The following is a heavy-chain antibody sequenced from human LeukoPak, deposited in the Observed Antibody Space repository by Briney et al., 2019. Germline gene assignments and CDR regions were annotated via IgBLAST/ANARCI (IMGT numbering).Heavy chain of an antibody. Sequence: GGSLRLSCAASGFTFSSHAMSWARQAPGKGLEWVSTISGSGGSTYYADSVKGRFTISRDNSKNALYLQMNSLRVEDTAVYYCAKAATMIVVVPAYWGQGTLVTVSS. D-gene: IGHD3-22*01. V-gene: IGHV3-23*01. CDR2: ISGSGGST. J-gene: IGHJ4*02. CDR1: GFTFSSHA. CDR3: AKAATMIVVVPAY.